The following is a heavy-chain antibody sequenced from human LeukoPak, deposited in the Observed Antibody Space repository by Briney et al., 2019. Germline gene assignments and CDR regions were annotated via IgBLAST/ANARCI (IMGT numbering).Heavy chain of an antibody. V-gene: IGHV3-23*01. J-gene: IGHJ4*02. CDR2: TVGSRPDT. CDR3: TKAPLMSCTGAFCYPFDS. CDR1: GFTFTNYA. Sequence: GGSLRLSCAASGFTFTNYAMSWVRQTPGKGLEWVSATVGSRPDTYHVDSVKGRFTVSRDNSRNTLYLQMNNLRIEDSAVYYCTKAPLMSCTGAFCYPFDSWGQGVLVTVSS. D-gene: IGHD2-8*02.